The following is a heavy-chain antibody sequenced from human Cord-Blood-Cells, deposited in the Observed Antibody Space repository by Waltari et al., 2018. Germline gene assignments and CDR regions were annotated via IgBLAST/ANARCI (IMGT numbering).Heavy chain of an antibody. Sequence: QVQLVQSGAEVKKPRPPLKVASKAPGYTFTSYDITWVRQATGQGLEWMGWMNPNSGNTGYAQKFQGRVTITRNTSISTAYMELSSLRSEDTAVYYCARGRQLVAWGQGTLVTVSS. D-gene: IGHD6-6*01. CDR3: ARGRQLVA. CDR1: GYTFTSYD. V-gene: IGHV1-8*03. J-gene: IGHJ5*02. CDR2: MNPNSGNT.